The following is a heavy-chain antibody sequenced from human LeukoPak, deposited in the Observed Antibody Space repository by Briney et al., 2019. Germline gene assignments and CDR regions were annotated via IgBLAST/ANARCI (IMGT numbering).Heavy chain of an antibody. J-gene: IGHJ4*02. Sequence: PGGSLRLSCAASGFTFSSYAMSWVHQAPGKGLEWVSSITSSGAATYYADSVKGRFTISRDNSDNTLYLQMNSLRAEDTAVYYCAKDRPNYYGSNGHYYKLNGDCWGQGTLVTVSS. CDR3: AKDRPNYYGSNGHYYKLNGDC. V-gene: IGHV3-23*01. CDR2: ITSSGAAT. CDR1: GFTFSSYA. D-gene: IGHD3-22*01.